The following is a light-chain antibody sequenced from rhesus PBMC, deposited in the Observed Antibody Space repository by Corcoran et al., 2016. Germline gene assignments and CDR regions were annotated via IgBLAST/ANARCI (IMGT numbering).Light chain of an antibody. CDR2: ATS. J-gene: IGKJ4*01. CDR1: QDISNA. V-gene: IGKV1-33*01. Sequence: DIQMSQSPSSLSASVGDKVTISCRASQDISNALAWYQQKPGKAPKPLIYATSNVESRVPSRFSGSRSGTDLTLTISSLQPEDFATYYCQQGYNSPLTFGGGTKVEIK. CDR3: QQGYNSPLT.